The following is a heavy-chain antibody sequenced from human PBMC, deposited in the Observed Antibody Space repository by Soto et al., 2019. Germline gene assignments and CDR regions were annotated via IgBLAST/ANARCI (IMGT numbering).Heavy chain of an antibody. CDR2: ISGSGGST. Sequence: GGSLRLSCAASGFTFSSYAMSWVRQAPGKGLEWVSAISGSGGSTYYADSVKGRFTISRDNYKNTLYLQMNSLRAEKTALYYCAKYNDSSGYYDYWGQGTLVTVSS. D-gene: IGHD3-22*01. J-gene: IGHJ4*02. V-gene: IGHV3-23*01. CDR3: AKYNDSSGYYDY. CDR1: GFTFSSYA.